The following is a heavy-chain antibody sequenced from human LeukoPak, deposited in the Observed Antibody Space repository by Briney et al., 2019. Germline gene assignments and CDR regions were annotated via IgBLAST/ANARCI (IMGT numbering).Heavy chain of an antibody. CDR1: GYTFTGYY. J-gene: IGHJ5*02. CDR3: ARDTCDGGDCFNWFDP. CDR2: INPKGGGI. V-gene: IGHV1-2*02. D-gene: IGHD2-21*02. Sequence: VASVKVSCKASGYTFTGYYMHWARQAPGQGLEWMGWINPKGGGINYAPEFQGRVTMTRDTSITTAYMELSSLRSDDTAMYYCARDTCDGGDCFNWFDPWGQGTLVTVSS.